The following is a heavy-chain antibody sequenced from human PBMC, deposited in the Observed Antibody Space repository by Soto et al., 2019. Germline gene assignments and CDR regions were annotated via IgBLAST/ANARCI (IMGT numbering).Heavy chain of an antibody. CDR1: GYTFTGYY. D-gene: IGHD5-12*01. CDR3: ARDVNVDIVAYYYYGMDV. Sequence: SVKVSCKASGYTFTGYYMHWVRQAPGQGLEWMGGINPIFGTANYAQKFQGRVTMTADESTSTAYMELSSLRSEDTAVYYCARDVNVDIVAYYYYGMDVWGQGTTVTVSS. V-gene: IGHV1-69*13. CDR2: INPIFGTA. J-gene: IGHJ6*02.